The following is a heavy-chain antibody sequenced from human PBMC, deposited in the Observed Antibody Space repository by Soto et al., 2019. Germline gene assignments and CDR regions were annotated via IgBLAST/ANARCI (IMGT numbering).Heavy chain of an antibody. CDR3: ARVKRDYYDSREFDY. Sequence: SETLSLTCTVSGGYISSYYWSWIRQPTGKGLEWIGYIYYSGSTNYNPSLKSRVTISVDTSKNQFSLKLSSVTAADTAVYYCARVKRDYYDSREFDYWGQGTLVTVSS. V-gene: IGHV4-59*01. CDR1: GGYISSYY. CDR2: IYYSGST. D-gene: IGHD3-22*01. J-gene: IGHJ4*02.